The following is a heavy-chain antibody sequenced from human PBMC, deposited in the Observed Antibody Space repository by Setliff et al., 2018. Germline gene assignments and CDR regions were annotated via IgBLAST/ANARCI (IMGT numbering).Heavy chain of an antibody. CDR1: GFTFSSYE. CDR2: ISSSGSTI. V-gene: IGHV3-48*03. D-gene: IGHD1-7*01. CDR3: ARAQAAYNWNYFVLGY. J-gene: IGHJ4*02. Sequence: PGESLKISCAASGFTFSSYEMNWVRQAPGKGLEWVSYISSSGSTIYYADSVKGRFTISRDNAKNSLYLQMNSLRAEDTAVYYCARAQAAYNWNYFVLGYWGQGTLVTVSS.